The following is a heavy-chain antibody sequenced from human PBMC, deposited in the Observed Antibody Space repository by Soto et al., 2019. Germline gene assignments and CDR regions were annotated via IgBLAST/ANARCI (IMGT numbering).Heavy chain of an antibody. CDR1: GYTFTSYG. J-gene: IGHJ4*02. CDR3: ARDEGRGAEGDDY. D-gene: IGHD3-10*01. V-gene: IGHV1-18*01. Sequence: QVQLVQSGAEVKKPGASVKVSCKASGYTFTSYGISWVRQAPGQGLEWMGWISAYNGNTNYAQKLQGRVTMTTDTPTRTACVEVGSLISDDTAVYYCARDEGRGAEGDDYWGQGTLVTVSS. CDR2: ISAYNGNT.